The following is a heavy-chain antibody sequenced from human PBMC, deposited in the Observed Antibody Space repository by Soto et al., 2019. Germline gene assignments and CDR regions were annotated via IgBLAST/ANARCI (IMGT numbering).Heavy chain of an antibody. D-gene: IGHD3-10*01. V-gene: IGHV4-59*08. CDR2: VHHSWGS. CDR3: ARQGFGPLHGLVDV. J-gene: IGHJ6*02. Sequence: PSETLSLTCTVSGGSISSYYWSWFRQSPGKRMEWIGYVHHSWGSSYNPSLQSRVAISLDTSKSQFSLKVTSVTATDTAVHYCARQGFGPLHGLVDVWGQGTTVTVSS. CDR1: GGSISSYY.